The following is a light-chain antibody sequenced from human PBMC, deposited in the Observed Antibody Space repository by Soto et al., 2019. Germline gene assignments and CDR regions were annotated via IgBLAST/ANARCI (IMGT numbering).Light chain of an antibody. CDR3: QQYGNSPLSS. J-gene: IGKJ3*01. CDR2: GAS. Sequence: EIVLTQSPGTLSLSPGERATLSCRASQSVSSSYLAWYQQKPGQAPRLLIYGASNRATGIPARFSGSGSGTDFTLTISRLEPEDFAVYYCQQYGNSPLSSFGPGTKVDI. V-gene: IGKV3-20*01. CDR1: QSVSSSY.